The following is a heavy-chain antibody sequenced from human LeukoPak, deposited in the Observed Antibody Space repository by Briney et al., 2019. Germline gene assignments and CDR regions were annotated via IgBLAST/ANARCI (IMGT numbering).Heavy chain of an antibody. V-gene: IGHV3-30*18. CDR1: GFTFSSYG. D-gene: IGHD6-19*01. Sequence: GRSLRLSCAASGFTFSSYGMHWVRQAPGKGLEWVAVISYDGSDKYYADSVKGRFTISRDNSKNTLYLQMNSLRAEDTAVYYCAKDHSYSSGWDSPGDWGQGTLVTVSS. CDR2: ISYDGSDK. CDR3: AKDHSYSSGWDSPGD. J-gene: IGHJ4*02.